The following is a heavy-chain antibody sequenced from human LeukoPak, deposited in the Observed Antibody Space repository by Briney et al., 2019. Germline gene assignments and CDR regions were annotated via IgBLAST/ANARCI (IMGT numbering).Heavy chain of an antibody. CDR1: GGTFSSYA. D-gene: IGHD1-26*01. J-gene: IGHJ4*02. CDR2: IIPIFGTA. CDR3: RGVGAQDSDY. Sequence: SVKVSCKASGGTFSSYAISWVRQAPGQGLEWMGGIIPIFGTANYAQKFQGRVTITTDESTSTAYMELSSLRSEDTAVYYCRGVGAQDSDYWGQGTLVTVSS. V-gene: IGHV1-69*05.